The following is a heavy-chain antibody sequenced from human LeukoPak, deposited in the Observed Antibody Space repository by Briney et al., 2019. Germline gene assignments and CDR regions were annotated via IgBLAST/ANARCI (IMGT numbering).Heavy chain of an antibody. Sequence: ASVKASCKASGYTFTSYDINWVRQATGQGLEWMGWMNPNSGNTGYAQKFQGRVTMTRNTSISTAYMELSSLRSEDTAVYYCAREQWLQLRGPIDYWGQGTLVTVSS. CDR1: GYTFTSYD. J-gene: IGHJ4*02. CDR2: MNPNSGNT. V-gene: IGHV1-8*01. CDR3: AREQWLQLRGPIDY. D-gene: IGHD5-24*01.